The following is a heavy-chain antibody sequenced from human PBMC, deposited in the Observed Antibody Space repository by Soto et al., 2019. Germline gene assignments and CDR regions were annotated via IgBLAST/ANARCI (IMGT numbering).Heavy chain of an antibody. J-gene: IGHJ3*02. V-gene: IGHV3-48*01. CDR2: ISSSSSTI. CDR1: GFTFSSYS. Sequence: GGSLRLSCAASGFTFSSYSMNWVRQAPGKGLEWVSYISSSSSTIYYADSVKGRFTISRDNAKNSLYLQMNSLRAEDTAVYYCARSEIVLMVYAAAFDIWGQGTMVTVSS. CDR3: ARSEIVLMVYAAAFDI. D-gene: IGHD2-8*01.